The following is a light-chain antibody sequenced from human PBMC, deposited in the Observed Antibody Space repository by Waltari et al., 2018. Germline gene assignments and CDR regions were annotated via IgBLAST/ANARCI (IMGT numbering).Light chain of an antibody. V-gene: IGLV2-14*01. CDR1: SSDVGGYNY. CDR3: SSYTSSSTLVV. J-gene: IGLJ2*01. Sequence: QSALTQPASVSGSPGQSITISCTGTSSDVGGYNYVPWYQQHPGKATKLMIYEVSNRPSGVSNRFSGSKSGNTASLTISGLQAEDEADYYCSSYTSSSTLVVFGGGTKLTVL. CDR2: EVS.